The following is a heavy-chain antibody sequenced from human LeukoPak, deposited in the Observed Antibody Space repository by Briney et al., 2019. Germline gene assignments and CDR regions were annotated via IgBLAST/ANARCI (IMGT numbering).Heavy chain of an antibody. D-gene: IGHD6-19*01. CDR1: GYTFTSYG. CDR3: ARRYSSGWFGGAFDI. Sequence: ASVKVPCKASGYTFTSYGISWVRQAPGQGLEWMGWISAYNGNTNYAQKLQGRVTMTTDTSTSTAYMELRSLRSDDTAVYYCARRYSSGWFGGAFDIWGQGTMVTVSS. J-gene: IGHJ3*02. V-gene: IGHV1-18*01. CDR2: ISAYNGNT.